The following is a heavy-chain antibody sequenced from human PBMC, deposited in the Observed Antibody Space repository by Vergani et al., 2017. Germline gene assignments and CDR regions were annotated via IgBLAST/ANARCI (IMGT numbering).Heavy chain of an antibody. CDR2: ISYDGSNT. CDR3: AREDQIAARLFDY. D-gene: IGHD6-6*01. V-gene: IGHV3-30*03. J-gene: IGHJ4*02. Sequence: QVQLVESGGGVVQPGRSLRLSCAASGFTFSSYGMHWVRQAPGKGLEWVAVISYDGSNTYYADSVKGRFTISRDNSKNTLYLQMNSLRAEDTAVYYCAREDQIAARLFDYWGQGTLVTVSS. CDR1: GFTFSSYG.